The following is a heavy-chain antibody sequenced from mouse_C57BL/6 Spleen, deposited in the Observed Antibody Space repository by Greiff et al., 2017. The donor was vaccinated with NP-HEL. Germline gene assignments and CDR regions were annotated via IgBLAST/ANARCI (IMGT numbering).Heavy chain of an antibody. CDR1: GFTFNTYA. J-gene: IGHJ4*01. CDR3: VREGYYDDYAMDY. CDR2: IRSKSSNYAT. V-gene: IGHV10-3*01. Sequence: VQLKESGGGLVQPKGSLKLSCAASGFTFNTYAMHWVRQAPGKGLEWFARIRSKSSNYATYYADSVKDRFTISRDDSQSMLYLQMNNLKTEDTAMYYCVREGYYDDYAMDYWGQGTSVTVSS. D-gene: IGHD2-4*01.